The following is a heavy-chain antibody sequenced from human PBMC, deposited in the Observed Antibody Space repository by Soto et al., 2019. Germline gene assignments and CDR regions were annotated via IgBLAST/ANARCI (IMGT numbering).Heavy chain of an antibody. Sequence: GGSLRLSCAASGFTFSNAWMSWVRQAPGKGLEWVGRIKSKTDGGTTDYAAPVKGRFTISRDDSKNTLYLQMNSLKTEDTAVYYCTTDYYGSGTAPRFDPWGQGTLVTVSS. CDR3: TTDYYGSGTAPRFDP. J-gene: IGHJ5*02. V-gene: IGHV3-15*01. CDR2: IKSKTDGGTT. CDR1: GFTFSNAW. D-gene: IGHD3-10*01.